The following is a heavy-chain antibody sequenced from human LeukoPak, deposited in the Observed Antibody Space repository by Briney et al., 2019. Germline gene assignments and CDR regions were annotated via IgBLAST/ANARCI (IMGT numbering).Heavy chain of an antibody. CDR1: GYTFTSYY. V-gene: IGHV1-46*01. J-gene: IGHJ5*02. Sequence: ASVKVSCKASGYTFTSYYMHWVQQAPGQGLEWMGIINPSGGSTSYAQKFQGRVTMTRDTSTSTVYMELSSLRSEDTAVYYCARVPYGDYVSNWFDPWGQGTLVTVSS. D-gene: IGHD4-17*01. CDR3: ARVPYGDYVSNWFDP. CDR2: INPSGGST.